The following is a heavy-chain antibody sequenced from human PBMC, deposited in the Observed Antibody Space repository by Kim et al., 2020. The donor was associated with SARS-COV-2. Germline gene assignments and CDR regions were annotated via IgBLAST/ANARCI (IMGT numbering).Heavy chain of an antibody. D-gene: IGHD6-13*01. Sequence: LYSRVTISVDTSKNQFSLKLSSVTAADTAVYYCARPGIAAAGGNNWFDPWGQGTLVTVSS. CDR3: ARPGIAAAGGNNWFDP. J-gene: IGHJ5*02. V-gene: IGHV4-34*01.